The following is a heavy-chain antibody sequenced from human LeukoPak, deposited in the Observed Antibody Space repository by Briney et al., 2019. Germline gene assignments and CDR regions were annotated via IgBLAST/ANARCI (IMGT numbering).Heavy chain of an antibody. D-gene: IGHD3-3*01. CDR3: AKQLRFLEWLSLTGYFDY. Sequence: PGGSLRLSCAASGFTFSSYGMSWVRQAPGKGLEWVSAISGSGGSTYYADSVKGRFTISRDNSKNTLYLQMNSLRAEDTAVYYCAKQLRFLEWLSLTGYFDYWGQGTLVTVSS. V-gene: IGHV3-23*01. CDR2: ISGSGGST. J-gene: IGHJ4*02. CDR1: GFTFSSYG.